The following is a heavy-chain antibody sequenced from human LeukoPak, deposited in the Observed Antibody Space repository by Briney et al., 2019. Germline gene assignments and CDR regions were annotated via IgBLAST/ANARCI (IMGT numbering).Heavy chain of an antibody. CDR2: INHSGST. CDR3: ARAPPRSTTGGMDV. J-gene: IGHJ6*02. V-gene: IGHV4-34*01. CDR1: GGSFSGYY. D-gene: IGHD1-14*01. Sequence: PSETLSLTCAVYGGSFSGYYWSWIRQPPGKGLEWIGEINHSGSTNYNPSLKSRVTISVDTSKNQFSLKLSSVTAADMAVYYCARAPPRSTTGGMDVWGQGTTVTVSS.